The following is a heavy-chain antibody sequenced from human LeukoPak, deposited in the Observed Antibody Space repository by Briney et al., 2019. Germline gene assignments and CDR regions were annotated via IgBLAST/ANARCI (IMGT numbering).Heavy chain of an antibody. CDR3: ARQDTGQLDY. J-gene: IGHJ4*02. D-gene: IGHD2-8*02. CDR2: INPKSGDT. Sequence: GASVTVSCTASGYTFSDYYMHWVRQAPGQGLEWMGWINPKSGDTNYSQKFQARVTMTRDTSITTTYIELSRLSSDDTAVYYCARQDTGQLDYWGQGTLVTVSS. V-gene: IGHV1-2*02. CDR1: GYTFSDYY.